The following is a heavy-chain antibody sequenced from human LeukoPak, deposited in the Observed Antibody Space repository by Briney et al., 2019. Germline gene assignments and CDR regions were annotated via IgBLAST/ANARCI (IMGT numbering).Heavy chain of an antibody. CDR2: TGGRDGST. D-gene: IGHD3-10*01. CDR1: GFTFSSYG. CDR3: AKGHYYGSGSLDY. Sequence: PGGSLRLSCAASGFTFSSYGMSWVRQAPGKGLEWVSATGGRDGSTYYADSVKGRFTISRDNSKNTLYVQMNSLRAEDTAVYYCAKGHYYGSGSLDYWGQGTLVTVSS. V-gene: IGHV3-23*01. J-gene: IGHJ4*02.